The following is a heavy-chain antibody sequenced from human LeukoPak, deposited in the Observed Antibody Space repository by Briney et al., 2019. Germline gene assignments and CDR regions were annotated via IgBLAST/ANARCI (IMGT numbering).Heavy chain of an antibody. CDR3: AREAYGSGTNGMDV. CDR2: IYSGGST. J-gene: IGHJ6*04. Sequence: GGSLRLSCAASGFTFSTFAMIWVRQPPGKGLEWVSVIYSGGSTYYADSVKGRFTISRDNSKNTLYLQMNSLRAEDTAVYYCAREAYGSGTNGMDVWGKGTTVTISS. V-gene: IGHV3-53*01. CDR1: GFTFSTFA. D-gene: IGHD3-10*01.